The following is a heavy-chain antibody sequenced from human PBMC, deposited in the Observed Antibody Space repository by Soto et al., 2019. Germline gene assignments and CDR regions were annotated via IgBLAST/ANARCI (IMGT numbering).Heavy chain of an antibody. Sequence: QVQLEESGGGMVQPGRSLRLSCAASGFTFSRHTMHWVRQAPGKGLEWMASISYDGSIKYYADSVKGRFTISRDNSKNTLSVQMDSLRAEDTAVYYCARDRLRLGELSLLGYFDYWGQGTLVTGSS. CDR2: ISYDGSIK. CDR1: GFTFSRHT. V-gene: IGHV3-30*04. CDR3: ARDRLRLGELSLLGYFDY. J-gene: IGHJ4*02. D-gene: IGHD3-16*02.